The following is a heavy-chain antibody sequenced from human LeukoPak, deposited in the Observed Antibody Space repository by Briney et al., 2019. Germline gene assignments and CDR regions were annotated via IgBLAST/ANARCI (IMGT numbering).Heavy chain of an antibody. CDR2: IWYDGSNK. J-gene: IGHJ4*02. D-gene: IGHD6-13*01. Sequence: PGGSLRLSCAASGFTFSSYGMHWVRQAPGKGLEWVAVIWYDGSNKYYADSVKGRFTISRDNSKNTLYPQRNSLRAEDTAVYYCAKGTYKERIAAAGVYFDYWGQGTLVTVSS. CDR1: GFTFSSYG. V-gene: IGHV3-33*06. CDR3: AKGTYKERIAAAGVYFDY.